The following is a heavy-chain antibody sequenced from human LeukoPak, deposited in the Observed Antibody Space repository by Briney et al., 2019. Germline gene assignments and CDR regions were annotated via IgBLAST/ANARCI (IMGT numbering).Heavy chain of an antibody. J-gene: IGHJ6*02. V-gene: IGHV1-3*01. CDR1: GYTFTSYA. D-gene: IGHD2-2*01. CDR2: INAGNGNT. CDR3: ARGYGVPADYGMDV. Sequence: VASVKVSCKASGYTFTSYAMHWVRQAPGQRLEWMGWINAGNGNTKYSQKFQGRVTITRDTSASTAYMELSRLRSDDTAVYYCARGYGVPADYGMDVWGQGTTVTVSS.